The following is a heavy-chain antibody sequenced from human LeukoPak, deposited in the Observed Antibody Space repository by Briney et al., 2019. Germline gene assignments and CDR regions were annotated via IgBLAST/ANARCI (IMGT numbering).Heavy chain of an antibody. CDR3: AGQGQLHRLDFDY. CDR1: GGSISSSSYY. J-gene: IGHJ4*02. D-gene: IGHD2-2*01. V-gene: IGHV4-61*05. Sequence: SETLSLTCTVSGGSISSSSYYWSWIRQPPGKGLEWIGYIYYSGSTNYNPSLKSRVTISVDTSKNQFSLKLSSVTAADTAVYYCAGQGQLHRLDFDYWGQGTLVTVSS. CDR2: IYYSGST.